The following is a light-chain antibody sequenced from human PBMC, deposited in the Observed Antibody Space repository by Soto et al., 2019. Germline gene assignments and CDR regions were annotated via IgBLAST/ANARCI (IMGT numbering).Light chain of an antibody. Sequence: EAVMTQSPLSLPVTLGQTASISCRSRQSLVYSDGNTYLSWFQQRPGQSPRRLIYKVSNRDSGVPDRFSGSGSGTNFTRKISRVEAEDVGVYYCRDSLHWPTCGQGTKVEIK. CDR2: KVS. CDR1: QSLVYSDGNTY. V-gene: IGKV2-30*01. J-gene: IGKJ1*01. CDR3: RDSLHWPT.